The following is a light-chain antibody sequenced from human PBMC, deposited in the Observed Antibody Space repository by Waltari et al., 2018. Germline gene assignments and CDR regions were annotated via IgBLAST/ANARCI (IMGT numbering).Light chain of an antibody. Sequence: SYELTQPPSVSVSPGQTPRITCSGDELPWQNADWYQQKSRQAPALVIYKDKERPSGIPERFSGSSSGTTVSLTISGVLAEDEADYYCQSLDRSGTVIFGGGTTLTVL. V-gene: IGLV3-25*03. CDR3: QSLDRSGTVI. CDR2: KDK. J-gene: IGLJ2*01. CDR1: ELPWQN.